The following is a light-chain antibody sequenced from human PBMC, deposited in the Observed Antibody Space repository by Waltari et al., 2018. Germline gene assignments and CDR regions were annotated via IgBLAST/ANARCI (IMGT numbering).Light chain of an antibody. J-gene: IGLJ3*02. Sequence: QSVLTQPPSVSGAPGQRVTISCTGSSSNIGAGYDVHWYQLLPGTAPKLLIHGNTNRPSGVPDLFSGSKSGTSASLAITGLQAEDEADYYCQSYDSSLSGSVFGRGTKLTVL. CDR1: SSNIGAGYD. V-gene: IGLV1-40*01. CDR3: QSYDSSLSGSV. CDR2: GNT.